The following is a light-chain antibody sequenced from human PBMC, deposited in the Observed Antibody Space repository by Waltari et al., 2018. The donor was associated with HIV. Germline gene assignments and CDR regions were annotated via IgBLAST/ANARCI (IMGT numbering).Light chain of an antibody. CDR1: QSLVSSDGKTS. J-gene: IGKJ4*01. CDR3: MQNVQMPVT. CDR2: EVS. Sequence: IVMTQTPLSLSVTPGQTASISCKSIQSLVSSDGKTSFHWFLQKPGQSPQLLIHEVSGRFSGVPDRFSGSGSGTDFTLKISRVEADDVGVYYCMQNVQMPVTFGGGTKVEI. V-gene: IGKV2-29*03.